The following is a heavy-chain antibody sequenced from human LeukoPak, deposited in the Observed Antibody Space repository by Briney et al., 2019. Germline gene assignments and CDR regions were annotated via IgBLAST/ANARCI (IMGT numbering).Heavy chain of an antibody. J-gene: IGHJ3*02. CDR3: AREGYCGSTSCSGAFDI. D-gene: IGHD2-2*01. CDR1: GFTVSSNY. Sequence: GRSLRLSCAASGFTVSSNYMSWVRQAPGKGLEWVSVIYSGGSTYYADSVKGRFTISRDNSKNTLYLQMNSLRAEDTAVYYCAREGYCGSTSCSGAFDIWGQGTMVTVSS. V-gene: IGHV3-53*01. CDR2: IYSGGST.